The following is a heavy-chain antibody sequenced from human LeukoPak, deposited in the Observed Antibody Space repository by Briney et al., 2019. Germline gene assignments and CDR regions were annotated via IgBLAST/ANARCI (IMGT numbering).Heavy chain of an antibody. CDR2: INSDSGGT. J-gene: IGHJ5*02. CDR1: GYTFTGDF. D-gene: IGHD6-6*01. CDR3: ARGNIATRRGENWFDP. V-gene: IGHV1-2*02. Sequence: EASVKVSCKASGYTFTGDFIHWVRQAPGQGLEWMGWINSDSGGTNYARKFQGRVTMTRDTSISTAYMELSRLRSDGTAVFYCARGNIATRRGENWFDPWGQGTLVTVSS.